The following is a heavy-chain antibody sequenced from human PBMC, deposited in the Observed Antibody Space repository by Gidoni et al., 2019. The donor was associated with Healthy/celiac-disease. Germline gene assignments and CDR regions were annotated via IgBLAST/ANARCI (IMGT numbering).Heavy chain of an antibody. V-gene: IGHV1-69*01. CDR2: IIPIFGTA. D-gene: IGHD4-17*01. CDR3: ASAPATVTMTKVWYFDL. J-gene: IGHJ2*01. CDR1: GGTFSSYA. Sequence: QVQLVQSGAEVKKPGSSVKVSCKASGGTFSSYAISWVRQAPGQGLEWMGGIIPIFGTANYAQKFQGRVTITADESTSTAYMELSSLRSEDTAVYYCASAPATVTMTKVWYFDLWGRGTLVTVSS.